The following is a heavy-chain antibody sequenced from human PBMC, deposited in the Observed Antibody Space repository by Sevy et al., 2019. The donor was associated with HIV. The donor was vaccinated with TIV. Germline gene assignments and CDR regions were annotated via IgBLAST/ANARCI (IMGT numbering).Heavy chain of an antibody. CDR3: AKDAGYDIGWHPGY. CDR1: GLTFSTYA. V-gene: IGHV3-30*18. D-gene: IGHD6-19*01. CDR2: ISYDGSSV. Sequence: GGSLRLSCAASGLTFSTYAMHWVRQAPGKGLEWVAVISYDGSSVYYADSVKGRFTISRDNSKNTLYLQMNSLRAEDPADSYCAKDAGYDIGWHPGYWGQGTLVTVSS. J-gene: IGHJ4*02.